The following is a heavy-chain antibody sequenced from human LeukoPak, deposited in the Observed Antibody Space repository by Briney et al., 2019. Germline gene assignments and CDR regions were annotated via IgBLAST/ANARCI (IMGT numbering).Heavy chain of an antibody. J-gene: IGHJ4*02. D-gene: IGHD5-18*01. CDR1: GYTFTSYD. CDR2: MNPNSGNT. Sequence: ASVKVSXKASGYTFTSYDINWVRQAPGQGLEWMGWMNPNSGNTGYAQKFQGRVTMTRNTSISTAYMELSSLRSEDTAVYYCARVGYSYGHDNGYYFDYWGQGTLVTVSS. CDR3: ARVGYSYGHDNGYYFDY. V-gene: IGHV1-8*01.